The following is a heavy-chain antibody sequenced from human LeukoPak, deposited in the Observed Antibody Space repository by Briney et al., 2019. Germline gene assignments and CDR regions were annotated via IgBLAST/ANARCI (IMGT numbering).Heavy chain of an antibody. D-gene: IGHD4-11*01. V-gene: IGHV4-30-4*08. CDR3: ARDSDYSNYLV. CDR2: IYYSGST. J-gene: IGHJ4*02. CDR1: GGSISSGGYY. Sequence: SETLSLTCTVSGGSISSGGYYWSWIRQPPGKGLEWIGYIYYSGSTYYNPSLKSRFTISVDTSKNQFALKLSSVTAADTAVYYCARDSDYSNYLVWGQGTLVTVSS.